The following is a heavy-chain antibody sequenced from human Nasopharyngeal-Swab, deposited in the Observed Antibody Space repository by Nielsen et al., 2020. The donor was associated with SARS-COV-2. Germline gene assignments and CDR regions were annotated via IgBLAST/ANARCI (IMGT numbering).Heavy chain of an antibody. D-gene: IGHD3-9*01. CDR3: ARPIHYDILTGYSHDYYYYYYMDV. Sequence: VRQMPGKGLAWMGRIDPSDSYTNYSPSFQGHVTISADKSISTAYLQWSSLKASDTAMYYCARPIHYDILTGYSHDYYYYYYMDVWGKGTTVTVSS. CDR2: IDPSDSYT. V-gene: IGHV5-10-1*01. J-gene: IGHJ6*03.